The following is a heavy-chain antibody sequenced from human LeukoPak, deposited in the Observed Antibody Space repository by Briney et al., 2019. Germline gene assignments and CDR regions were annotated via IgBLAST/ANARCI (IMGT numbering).Heavy chain of an antibody. J-gene: IGHJ4*02. Sequence: SETLSLTCTVSGGSISSYYWSWIRQPPGKGLGWIGYIYYSGSTNYNPSLKSRVTISVDTSKNQFSLKLSSVTAADTAVYYCARWNRGDYFDYWGQGTLVTVSS. CDR1: GGSISSYY. CDR2: IYYSGST. D-gene: IGHD1-1*01. V-gene: IGHV4-59*01. CDR3: ARWNRGDYFDY.